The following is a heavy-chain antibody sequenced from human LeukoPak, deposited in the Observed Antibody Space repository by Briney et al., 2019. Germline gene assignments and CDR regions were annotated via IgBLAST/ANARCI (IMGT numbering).Heavy chain of an antibody. CDR3: ARDRGYATFHM. D-gene: IGHD5-18*01. V-gene: IGHV3-7*04. J-gene: IGHJ3*02. Sequence: PGGSQRLSCAASGFPLSSYWMSWVRQAPGKGLEWVANMDQDGTEKNYVDSVKGRFTISRDNAKNLVYVQMNSLRAEDTALYYCARDRGYATFHMWGQGTMVTVSS. CDR1: GFPLSSYW. CDR2: MDQDGTEK.